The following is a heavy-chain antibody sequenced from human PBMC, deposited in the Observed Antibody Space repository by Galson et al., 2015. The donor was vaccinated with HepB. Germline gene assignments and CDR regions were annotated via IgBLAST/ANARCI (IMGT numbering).Heavy chain of an antibody. CDR2: IKEDGSIK. CDR3: ARNRGYETFDY. V-gene: IGHV3-7*03. J-gene: IGHJ4*02. D-gene: IGHD5-12*01. Sequence: LRLSCAAPGFMFSGHWMNWVRQAPGKGLEWVANIKEDGSIKYYVDSVTGRFTISRDNARNLLYLQMNGLRAEDTAVYFCARNRGYETFDYWGQGALVTVSS. CDR1: GFMFSGHW.